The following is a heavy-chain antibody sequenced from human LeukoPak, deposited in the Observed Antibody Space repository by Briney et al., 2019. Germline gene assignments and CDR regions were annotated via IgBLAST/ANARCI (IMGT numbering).Heavy chain of an antibody. V-gene: IGHV1-69*06. Sequence: GASVKVSCKASGYTFTSYGISWVRQAPGQGLEWMGGIIPIFGTTNYAQKFQGRVTVTADKSTSTAYMELSSLRSEDTAVYYCARAFPTDWELMGGYYFDYWGQGTLVTVSS. CDR1: GYTFTSYG. J-gene: IGHJ4*02. D-gene: IGHD1-26*01. CDR2: IIPIFGTT. CDR3: ARAFPTDWELMGGYYFDY.